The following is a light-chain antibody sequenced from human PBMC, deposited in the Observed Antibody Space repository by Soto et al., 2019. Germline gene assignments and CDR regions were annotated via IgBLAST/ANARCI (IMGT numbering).Light chain of an antibody. V-gene: IGLV2-14*01. CDR1: SSDVGGDNH. J-gene: IGLJ1*01. Sequence: QSVLTQPASVSGSPGQSITISCRGISSDVGGDNHVSWYQQYPGKAPKLMIYEVSDRPSGVSNRFSGSKSGNTASLTISGLQAEDEADYYCSSYTSSFRRVFGTGTKV. CDR3: SSYTSSFRRV. CDR2: EVS.